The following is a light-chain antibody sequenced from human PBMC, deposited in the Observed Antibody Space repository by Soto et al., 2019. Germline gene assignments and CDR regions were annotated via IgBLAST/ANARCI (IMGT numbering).Light chain of an antibody. CDR2: EVT. V-gene: IGLV2-14*01. CDR1: SSDVGGFDF. J-gene: IGLJ1*01. Sequence: SALTQPASVSGSPGQSITISCTGTSSDVGGFDFVSWFQRRPGKAPRLIIYEVTNRPSGISDRFSGSKSGNTASLTISGLQAEDEADYFCSSYITTTTLYVFGSGTKVTVL. CDR3: SSYITTTTLYV.